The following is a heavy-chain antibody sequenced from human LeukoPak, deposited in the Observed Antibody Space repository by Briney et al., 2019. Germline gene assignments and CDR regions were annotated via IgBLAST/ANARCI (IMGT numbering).Heavy chain of an antibody. CDR1: GFTLTAYY. V-gene: IGHV1-2*02. CDR3: ASERLNNAFDI. J-gene: IGHJ3*02. CDR2: MSPNSGAT. D-gene: IGHD2-8*01. Sequence: GASVKVSCKASGFTLTAYYVHWARQAPGQGLEWMGWMSPNSGATKSAQNFQGRDTMTRDTSISTAYMELSRLTSDDTAVYYCASERLNNAFDIWGQGTMVTISS.